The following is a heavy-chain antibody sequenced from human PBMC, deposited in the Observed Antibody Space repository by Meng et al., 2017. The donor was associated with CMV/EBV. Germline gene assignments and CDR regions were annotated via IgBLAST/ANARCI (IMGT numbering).Heavy chain of an antibody. CDR2: INPNSGGT. D-gene: IGHD5-24*01. CDR1: GYSFSDYY. Sequence: ASVKVSCKASGYSFSDYYMHWVRQAPGQGLEWTGWINPNSGGTNYAQKFQGRVTMTRDTSISTAYMELSRLSSDDTAVYYCARNWRDGHTLDPFNIWGQGTMVTVSS. CDR3: ARNWRDGHTLDPFNI. V-gene: IGHV1-2*02. J-gene: IGHJ3*02.